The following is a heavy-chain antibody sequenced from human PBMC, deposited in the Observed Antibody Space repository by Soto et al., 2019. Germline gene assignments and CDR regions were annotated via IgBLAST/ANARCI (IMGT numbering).Heavy chain of an antibody. Sequence: LRLSCAASGFTFSSYGMHWVRQAPGKGLEWVAVIWYDGSNKYYADSVKGRFTISRDNSKNTLYLQMNSLRAEDTAVYYCARDSGSYHYYFDYWGQGTLVTVSS. CDR1: GFTFSSYG. J-gene: IGHJ4*02. V-gene: IGHV3-33*01. CDR2: IWYDGSNK. D-gene: IGHD1-26*01. CDR3: ARDSGSYHYYFDY.